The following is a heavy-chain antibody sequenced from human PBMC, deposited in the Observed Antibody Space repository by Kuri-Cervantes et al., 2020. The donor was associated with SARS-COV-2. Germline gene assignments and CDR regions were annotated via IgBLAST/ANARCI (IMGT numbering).Heavy chain of an antibody. Sequence: GESLQISCAASGFTFSSYAMHWVRQAPGKGLEWVAVISYDGSNKYYADSVKGRFTISRDNSKNTLYLQMNSLRAEDTAVYYCASELLWYFDLCVRGTLVTVSS. CDR1: GFTFSSYA. D-gene: IGHD1-26*01. V-gene: IGHV3-30*04. CDR3: ASELLWYFDL. CDR2: ISYDGSNK. J-gene: IGHJ2*01.